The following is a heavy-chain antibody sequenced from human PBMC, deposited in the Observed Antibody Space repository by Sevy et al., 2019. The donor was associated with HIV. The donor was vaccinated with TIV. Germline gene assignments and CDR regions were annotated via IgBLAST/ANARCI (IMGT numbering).Heavy chain of an antibody. J-gene: IGHJ3*02. D-gene: IGHD5-12*01. V-gene: IGHV3-23*01. CDR1: GLTFSDYA. CDR3: AKVGYTDAFDI. CDR2: INNSGGNT. Sequence: GGSLRLSCAASGLTFSDYAMSWVRQAPGKGLEWVSLINNSGGNTYYADSVKGRFTISRDNSKNTLYLAMNSLRGEDMAVYYCAKVGYTDAFDIWGQGTMVTVSS.